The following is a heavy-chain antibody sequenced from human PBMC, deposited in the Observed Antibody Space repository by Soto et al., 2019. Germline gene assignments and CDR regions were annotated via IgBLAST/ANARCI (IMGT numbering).Heavy chain of an antibody. D-gene: IGHD2-2*01. V-gene: IGHV1-18*01. J-gene: IGHJ6*02. Sequence: QVQLVQSGAEVKKPGASVKVSCKASGYTFNSYGISWVRQAHGQGLEWLGWISAYNGNKNYAQKLQGRFTMTRNTARSTAYRKLRSLRSDDTAVYYCESSEVKLIPALTPYDYYYGIDVWGQGTTVTVSS. CDR1: GYTFNSYG. CDR3: ESSEVKLIPALTPYDYYYGIDV. CDR2: ISAYNGNK.